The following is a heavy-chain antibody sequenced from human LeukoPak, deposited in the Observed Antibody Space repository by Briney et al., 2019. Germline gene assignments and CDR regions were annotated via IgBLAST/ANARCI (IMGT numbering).Heavy chain of an antibody. D-gene: IGHD2-15*01. CDR1: GFTFSSYA. Sequence: GGSLRLSCAASGFTFSSYAMSWVRQAPGKGLEWVSAISGSGGSTYYADSVKGRFTISRDNSKDTLYLQMNSLRAEDTAVYYCARQHCSGGDCYFFDWGQGTLVTVSS. J-gene: IGHJ4*02. V-gene: IGHV3-23*01. CDR2: ISGSGGST. CDR3: ARQHCSGGDCYFFD.